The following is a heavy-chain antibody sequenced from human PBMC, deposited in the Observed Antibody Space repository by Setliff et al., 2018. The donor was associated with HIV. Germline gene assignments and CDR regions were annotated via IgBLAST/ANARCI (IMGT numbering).Heavy chain of an antibody. D-gene: IGHD1-26*01. CDR3: AEGAGSYFDY. CDR2: INGGIDRP. CDR1: GYSFTNYA. Sequence: ASVKVSCKTSGYSFTNYAIHWVRQAPGQGLEWMGWINGGIDRPEYSEKFQGRVTITRDPSASTDYMELSSLRFEDTAVYYCAEGAGSYFDYWGQGTLVTVSS. J-gene: IGHJ4*02. V-gene: IGHV1-3*01.